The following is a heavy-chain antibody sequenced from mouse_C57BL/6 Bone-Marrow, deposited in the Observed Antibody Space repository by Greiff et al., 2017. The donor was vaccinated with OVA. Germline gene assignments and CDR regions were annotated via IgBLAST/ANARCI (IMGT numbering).Heavy chain of an antibody. D-gene: IGHD2-1*01. Sequence: EVQLVESGGGLVKPGGSLKLSCAASGFTFSSYTMSWVRQTPEKRLEWVATISGGGGNTYYPDSVKGRFTISRDNAKNTLYLQMSSLRSEDTALYYCARHLLRAYWGQGTLVTVSA. CDR1: GFTFSSYT. CDR2: ISGGGGNT. CDR3: ARHLLRAY. V-gene: IGHV5-9*01. J-gene: IGHJ3*01.